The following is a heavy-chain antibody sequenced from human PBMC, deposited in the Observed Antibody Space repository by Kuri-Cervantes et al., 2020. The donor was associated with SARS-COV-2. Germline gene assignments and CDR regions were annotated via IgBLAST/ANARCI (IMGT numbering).Heavy chain of an antibody. D-gene: IGHD3-3*01. Sequence: ESLKISCTVSGGSISSYYWSWIRQPPGKGLEWIGYIYYSGSTNYSPSLKSRVTISVDTSKNQFSLKLSSVTAADTAVYYCARAGEWLFGDAFDIWGQGTMVTVSS. CDR3: ARAGEWLFGDAFDI. CDR2: IYYSGST. V-gene: IGHV4-59*01. CDR1: GGSISSYY. J-gene: IGHJ3*02.